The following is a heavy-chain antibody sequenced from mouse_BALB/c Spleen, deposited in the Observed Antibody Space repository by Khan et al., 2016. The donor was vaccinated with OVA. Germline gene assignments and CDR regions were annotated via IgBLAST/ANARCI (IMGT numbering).Heavy chain of an antibody. J-gene: IGHJ1*01. D-gene: IGHD6-2*01. CDR1: GFTFTNYG. V-gene: IGHV9-1*02. CDR3: VGISSYWYSDF. Sequence: QIQLVQSGRGLKQPGETVKISCKASGFTFTNYGMTWVKQAPGKGLKWMGRISTGTEEPTYGDDFKGRFAISLENSESTAYLQINNLINEDMATYFCVGISSYWYSDFWGAGTTVTVSS. CDR2: ISTGTEEP.